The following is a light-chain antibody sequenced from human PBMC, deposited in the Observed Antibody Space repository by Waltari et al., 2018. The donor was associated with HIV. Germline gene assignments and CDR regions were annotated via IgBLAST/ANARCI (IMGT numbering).Light chain of an antibody. J-gene: IGLJ3*02. CDR3: AAWDDSLSAPV. V-gene: IGLV1-47*01. CDR1: SSNIGSNY. CDR2: RNN. Sequence: QSVLTQPPSASGTPGQRVTISCSGSSSNIGSNYVYWYQKPPGTTPKPLIYRNNQRPSGVPDRFSGSKSGTSTSLAISGLRSEDEADYYCAAWDDSLSAPVFGGGTKLTVL.